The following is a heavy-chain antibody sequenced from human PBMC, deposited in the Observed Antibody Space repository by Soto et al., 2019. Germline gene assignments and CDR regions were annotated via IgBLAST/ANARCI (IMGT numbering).Heavy chain of an antibody. D-gene: IGHD5-12*01. V-gene: IGHV1-69*01. Sequence: QVQLVQSGAEVKKPGSSVKVSCKASGGTFSSYAISWVRHAPGQGLEWMGGIIPIFGTANYAQKFQGRVTIPADESTSTAYMELSSLRSEDTALYYCARHTHGYSGYDFEDIRYYYYGMDVWGQGTTVTVSS. J-gene: IGHJ6*02. CDR1: GGTFSSYA. CDR3: ARHTHGYSGYDFEDIRYYYYGMDV. CDR2: IIPIFGTA.